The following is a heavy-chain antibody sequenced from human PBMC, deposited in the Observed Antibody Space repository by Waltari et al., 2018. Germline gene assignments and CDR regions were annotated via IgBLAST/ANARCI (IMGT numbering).Heavy chain of an antibody. CDR3: ARTLRSFDL. CDR1: GFTFSNFW. J-gene: IGHJ2*01. CDR2: INKDGSST. D-gene: IGHD2-15*01. V-gene: IGHV3-74*01. Sequence: EVQLVESGGGLVQPGGSLRLSCAVSGFTFSNFWMHWVIQAPGEGLVWVSRINKDGSSTTYTDSVKGRFTISRDNAKNTLYLQMNSLRAEDTAVYYCARTLRSFDLWGRGTLVTVSS.